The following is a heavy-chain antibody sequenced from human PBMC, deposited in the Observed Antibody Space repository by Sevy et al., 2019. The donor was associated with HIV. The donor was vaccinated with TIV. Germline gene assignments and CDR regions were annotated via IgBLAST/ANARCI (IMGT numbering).Heavy chain of an antibody. CDR2: INPNSGGT. Sequence: ASVKVSCKASGYTFTGYYIYWVRQAPGQGLEWMVWINPNSGGTNYAQKFQGRVTMTRDTSITTAYMELSRLTSDDTAVYYCARAFSGSNFEYWGQGTLVTVSS. D-gene: IGHD1-26*01. V-gene: IGHV1-2*02. CDR1: GYTFTGYY. CDR3: ARAFSGSNFEY. J-gene: IGHJ4*02.